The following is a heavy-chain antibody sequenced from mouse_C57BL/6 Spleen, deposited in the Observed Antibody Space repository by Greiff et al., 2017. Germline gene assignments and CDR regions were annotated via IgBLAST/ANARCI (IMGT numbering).Heavy chain of an antibody. Sequence: EVKLVESGGGLVQPGGSLSLSCAASGFTFTDYYMSWVRQPPGKGLEWLGFIRNKANGYTTEDSASVKGRFTISRDNSQSILYLQMNALRAEDSATYYCASYDHVTTVRYFDYWGQGTTLTVSS. CDR3: ASYDHVTTVRYFDY. D-gene: IGHD1-1*01. CDR1: GFTFTDYY. V-gene: IGHV7-3*01. CDR2: IRNKANGYTT. J-gene: IGHJ2*01.